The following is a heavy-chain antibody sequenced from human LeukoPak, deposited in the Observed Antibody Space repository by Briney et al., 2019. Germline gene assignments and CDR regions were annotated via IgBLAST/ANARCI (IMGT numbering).Heavy chain of an antibody. CDR2: ISAYNGNT. CDR1: GYTFTSYG. J-gene: IGHJ4*02. V-gene: IGHV1-18*01. CDR3: ARENPSPAARPGDFDY. D-gene: IGHD2-2*01. Sequence: ASVKVSCKASGYTFTSYGISRVRQAPGQGLEWMGWISAYNGNTNYAQKLQGRVTMTTDTSTSTAYMELRSLRSDDTAVYYCARENPSPAARPGDFDYWGQGTLVTVSS.